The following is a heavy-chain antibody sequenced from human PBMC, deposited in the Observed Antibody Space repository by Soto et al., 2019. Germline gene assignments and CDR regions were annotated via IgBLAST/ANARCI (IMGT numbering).Heavy chain of an antibody. D-gene: IGHD3-9*01. J-gene: IGHJ4*02. V-gene: IGHV1-24*01. Sequence: ASVKVSCKVSGYTLNEVAMHWVRQAPGKGLEWLGGFDPDEAETIYAQHFQGRVTMTEDTSTDTVYMELSSLRSEDTAVYFCTRVSVNNILAGPFDYWGQGTQVTVSS. CDR1: GYTLNEVA. CDR2: FDPDEAET. CDR3: TRVSVNNILAGPFDY.